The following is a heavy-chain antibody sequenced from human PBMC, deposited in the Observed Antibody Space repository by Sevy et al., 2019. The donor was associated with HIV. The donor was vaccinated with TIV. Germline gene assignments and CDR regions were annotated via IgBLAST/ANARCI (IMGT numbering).Heavy chain of an antibody. J-gene: IGHJ5*02. CDR3: VKDLANMVQGEWFDP. V-gene: IGHV3-23*01. CDR2: ISGSGGST. CDR1: GFTFSNYA. D-gene: IGHD3-10*01. Sequence: GGSLRLSCAASGFTFSNYAMNWVRQAPGKGLEWVSAISGSGGSTYYADSVKGRFTISRDNSKNTLYLQMNSLRAEDTAVYYCVKDLANMVQGEWFDPWGQGTPVTVSS.